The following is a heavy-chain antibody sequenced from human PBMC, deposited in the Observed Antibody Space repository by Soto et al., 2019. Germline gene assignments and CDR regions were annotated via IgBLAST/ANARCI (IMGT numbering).Heavy chain of an antibody. J-gene: IGHJ6*02. CDR1: GGTFSSYA. CDR3: ATSYGDSYYYYYGMDV. Sequence: SVKVSCKASGGTFSSYAISWVRQAPGQGLEWMGGIIPIFGTANYAQKFQGRVTITADESTSTAYMELSSLRSEDTATYYCATSYGDSYYYYYGMDVWGQGTTVTVSS. V-gene: IGHV1-69*13. D-gene: IGHD4-17*01. CDR2: IIPIFGTA.